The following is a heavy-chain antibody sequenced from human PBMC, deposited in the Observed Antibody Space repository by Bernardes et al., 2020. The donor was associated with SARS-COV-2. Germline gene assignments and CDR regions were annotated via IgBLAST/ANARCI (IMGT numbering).Heavy chain of an antibody. J-gene: IGHJ4*02. D-gene: IGHD5-18*01. CDR3: AREGVDTAMGAFDY. CDR1: GFTFSSYE. CDR2: ISSSGSTI. Sequence: GGSLRLSCAASGFTFSSYEMNWVRQAPGRGLEWVSYISSSGSTIYYADSVKGRFTISRDNAKNSLYLQMNSLRAEDTAVYYCAREGVDTAMGAFDYWGQGTLVTVSS. V-gene: IGHV3-48*03.